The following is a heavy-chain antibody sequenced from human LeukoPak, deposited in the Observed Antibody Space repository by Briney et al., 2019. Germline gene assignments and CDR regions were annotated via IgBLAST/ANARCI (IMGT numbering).Heavy chain of an antibody. CDR2: ISYDGSNK. J-gene: IGHJ4*02. V-gene: IGHV3-30-3*01. D-gene: IGHD6-6*01. CDR3: ARTPEYSSSSSLYYFDY. Sequence: GRSLRLSCAASGFTFSSYAMHWVRQAPGKGLEWVAVISYDGSNKYYADSVKGRFTISRDNSKNTLYLQMNSLRAEDTAVYYCARTPEYSSSSSLYYFDYWGQGTLVTVSS. CDR1: GFTFSSYA.